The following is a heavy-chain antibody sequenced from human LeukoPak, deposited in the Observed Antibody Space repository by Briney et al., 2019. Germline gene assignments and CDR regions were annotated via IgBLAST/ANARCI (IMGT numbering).Heavy chain of an antibody. Sequence: PGGSLRLSCAASGFTFSSYGMHWVRQAPGKGLEWVAVIWYDGSNKYYADSVKGRFTISRDNSKNTLYLQMNSLRAEDTAVYYCARDPQNSVQLWLRRYYYYGMDVWGQGTTVTVSS. D-gene: IGHD5-18*01. J-gene: IGHJ6*02. V-gene: IGHV3-33*01. CDR1: GFTFSSYG. CDR2: IWYDGSNK. CDR3: ARDPQNSVQLWLRRYYYYGMDV.